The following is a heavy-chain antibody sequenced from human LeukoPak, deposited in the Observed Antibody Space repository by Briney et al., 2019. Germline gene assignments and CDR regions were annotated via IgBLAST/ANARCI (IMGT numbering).Heavy chain of an antibody. D-gene: IGHD6-13*01. Sequence: PSETLSLTCAVYGGSFSGYYWSWIRQPPGKGLEWIGEINHSGSTNYNPSLKSRVTISVDTSKNQFSLQLNSVTPEDTAVYYCAGLPAAGHKNWFDPWGQGTLVTVSS. CDR1: GGSFSGYY. V-gene: IGHV4-34*01. CDR2: INHSGST. CDR3: AGLPAAGHKNWFDP. J-gene: IGHJ5*02.